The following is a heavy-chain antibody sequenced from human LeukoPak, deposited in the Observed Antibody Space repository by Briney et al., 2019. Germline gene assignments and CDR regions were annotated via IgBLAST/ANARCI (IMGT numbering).Heavy chain of an antibody. D-gene: IGHD1-26*01. CDR3: ARESPVSVYSLVGAIVDY. V-gene: IGHV4-39*07. CDR2: IYYSGST. CDR1: GGSISSSSYY. Sequence: SETLSLTCTVSGGSISSSSYYWGWIRQPPGKGLEWIGSIYYSGSTYYNPSLKSRVTISVDTSKNQFSLKLSSVTAADTAVYYCARESPVSVYSLVGAIVDYWGQGTLVTVSS. J-gene: IGHJ4*02.